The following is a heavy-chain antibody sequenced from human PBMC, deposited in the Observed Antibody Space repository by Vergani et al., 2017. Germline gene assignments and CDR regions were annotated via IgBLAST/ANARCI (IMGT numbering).Heavy chain of an antibody. CDR3: VRTEYCTGIACNTRFDS. V-gene: IGHV3-74*03. CDR2: IDEYGNRA. CDR1: GFAFGDFG. J-gene: IGHJ5*01. D-gene: IGHD2-8*02. Sequence: EVQLVESGGGVVRPGGSLRLSCVGSGFAFGDFGMSWVRQVPGKGLVWVARIDEYGNRATYGDFETGRFTISRDNAKNTVFLQMNNLRADDAGVYYCVRTEYCTGIACNTRFDSWGQGALVTVSS.